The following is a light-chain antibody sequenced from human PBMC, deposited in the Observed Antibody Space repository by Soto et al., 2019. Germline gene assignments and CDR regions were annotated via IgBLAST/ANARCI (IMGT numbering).Light chain of an antibody. CDR1: QSISSF. V-gene: IGKV1-39*01. Sequence: DMQMTQSPSSLSASVGDRVTITCGASQSISSFLNWYQQKPGKAPKLLIYAASSLQSGVPSRFTGSGTGTDFTLTISSLQTEDFATYYCQQSYNPPRTFGQGTKVDI. J-gene: IGKJ1*01. CDR3: QQSYNPPRT. CDR2: AAS.